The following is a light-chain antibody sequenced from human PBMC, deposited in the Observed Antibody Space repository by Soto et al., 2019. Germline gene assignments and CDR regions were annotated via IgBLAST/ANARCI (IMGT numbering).Light chain of an antibody. J-gene: IGLJ2*01. Sequence: QSVLTQPPSVSGAPGQRVTISCTGNNSNIGAGSGVNWYQQFQNRAPKLLIYANTHRPSGVPDRFSGSTSATSASLAITGLQTQDEADYYCQSFDSSLTGLIFGGGTKLTVL. V-gene: IGLV1-40*01. CDR1: NSNIGAGSG. CDR2: ANT. CDR3: QSFDSSLTGLI.